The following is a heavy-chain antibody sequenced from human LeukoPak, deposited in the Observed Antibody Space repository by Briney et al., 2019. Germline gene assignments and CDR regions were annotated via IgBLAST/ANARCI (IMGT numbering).Heavy chain of an antibody. J-gene: IGHJ3*02. CDR1: GFTFSSYG. CDR3: AKDRVQSSAFDI. CDR2: ISYDGSNK. Sequence: GGSLRLSCAASGFTFSSYGMHWVRQAPGKGLEWVAVISYDGSNKYYADSVKGRFTISSDNSKNTLYLQMNSLRAEDTAVYYCAKDRVQSSAFDIWGQGTMVTVSS. V-gene: IGHV3-30*18. D-gene: IGHD1-1*01.